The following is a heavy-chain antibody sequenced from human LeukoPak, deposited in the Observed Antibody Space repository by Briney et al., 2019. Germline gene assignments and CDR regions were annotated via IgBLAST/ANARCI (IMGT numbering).Heavy chain of an antibody. CDR2: ISAYNGNT. Sequence: ASVKVSCKASGYTFTSYGISWVRQAPGQGLEWMGWISAYNGNTNYAQNLQGRVTITTDTSTSTAYMELRSLRSDDTAVYYCSRLLNDYGDYVTAYWGQGTLVTVSS. D-gene: IGHD4-17*01. J-gene: IGHJ4*02. CDR3: SRLLNDYGDYVTAY. CDR1: GYTFTSYG. V-gene: IGHV1-18*01.